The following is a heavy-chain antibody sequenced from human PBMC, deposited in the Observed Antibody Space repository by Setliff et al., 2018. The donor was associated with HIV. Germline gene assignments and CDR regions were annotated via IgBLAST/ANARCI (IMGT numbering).Heavy chain of an antibody. CDR2: ISGYKGNT. Sequence: ASVTVSCKASGYTFTNYAISWIRQAPGQGLAWLGWISGYKGNTNYAQKLQGRVTMTTETSTSTAYMELRSLRSDDTAVYYCARGRISVEAAPLGWFDPWGQGTLVTVSS. J-gene: IGHJ5*02. D-gene: IGHD6-6*01. CDR1: GYTFTNYA. V-gene: IGHV1-18*01. CDR3: ARGRISVEAAPLGWFDP.